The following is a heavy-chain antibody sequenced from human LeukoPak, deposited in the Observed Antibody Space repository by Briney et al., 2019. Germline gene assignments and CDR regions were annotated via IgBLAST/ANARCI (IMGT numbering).Heavy chain of an antibody. CDR2: ISGSGGGT. J-gene: IGHJ4*02. Sequence: GGSLRLSCAASGFTFSSYAMSWVRQAPGKGLEWVSAISGSGGGTYYADSVKGRFTISRDNSKNTLYLQMNSLRAEDTAVYYCAIAPVVAATYFDYWGQGTLVTVSS. CDR1: GFTFSSYA. CDR3: AIAPVVAATYFDY. D-gene: IGHD2-15*01. V-gene: IGHV3-23*01.